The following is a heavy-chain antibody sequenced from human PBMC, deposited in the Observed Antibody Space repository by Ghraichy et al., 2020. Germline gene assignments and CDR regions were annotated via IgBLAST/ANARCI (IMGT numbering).Heavy chain of an antibody. CDR1: GDSISSSSYY. CDR2: IYQSGST. V-gene: IGHV4-39*01. Sequence: SETLSLTCTVSGDSISSSSYYWGWIRQPPGKGLEWIGSIYQSGSTDCNPSLKSRVTISVDTSKNQFSLKLSSVTAADTAVYYCARHIGYCYGAGCYRGWFDPWGQGTLVTVSS. CDR3: ARHIGYCYGAGCYRGWFDP. J-gene: IGHJ5*02. D-gene: IGHD2-2*02.